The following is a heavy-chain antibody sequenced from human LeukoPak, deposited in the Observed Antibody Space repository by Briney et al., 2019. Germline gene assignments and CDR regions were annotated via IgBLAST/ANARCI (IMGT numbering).Heavy chain of an antibody. V-gene: IGHV3-21*01. CDR1: GFSFSTYS. J-gene: IGHJ4*02. Sequence: GGSLRLSCAASGFSFSTYSMNWVRQAPGKGLEWVSSISSSGTYIYYADSLKGRFTISRDNAKNSLYLQMNSLRAEDTAVYYCARQPTVTTTGGYFDYWGQGTLVTVSS. CDR3: ARQPTVTTTGGYFDY. CDR2: ISSSGTYI. D-gene: IGHD4-17*01.